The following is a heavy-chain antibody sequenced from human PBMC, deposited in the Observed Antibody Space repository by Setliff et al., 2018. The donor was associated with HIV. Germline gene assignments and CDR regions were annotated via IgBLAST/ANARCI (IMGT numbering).Heavy chain of an antibody. CDR1: GITFDDYA. Sequence: HPGGSLRLSCAASGITFDDYAMHWVRQAPGKGLEWVSLISWDGGSTYYADSVKGRFTISRDNSKNSLYLQMNSLRVEDTALYYCAKDGAVAGGYGMDVWGQGTTVTVSS. CDR3: AKDGAVAGGYGMDV. J-gene: IGHJ6*02. V-gene: IGHV3-43D*03. CDR2: ISWDGGST. D-gene: IGHD6-13*01.